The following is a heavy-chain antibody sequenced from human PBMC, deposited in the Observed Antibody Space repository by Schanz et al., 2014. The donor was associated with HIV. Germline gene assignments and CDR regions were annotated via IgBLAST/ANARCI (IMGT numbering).Heavy chain of an antibody. CDR1: GFTFDDYA. CDR3: AIRTPMVTFGAFDI. J-gene: IGHJ3*02. CDR2: ISVTGDNT. V-gene: IGHV3-23*04. Sequence: LVESGGGLVQPGRSLRLSCAASGFTFDDYAMHWVRQAPGKGLEWVSSISVTGDNTYYADSVKGRFTISRDTSKKTLYLQMNSLRADDTAVYFCAIRTPMVTFGAFDIWGRGTTVTVSS. D-gene: IGHD5-18*01.